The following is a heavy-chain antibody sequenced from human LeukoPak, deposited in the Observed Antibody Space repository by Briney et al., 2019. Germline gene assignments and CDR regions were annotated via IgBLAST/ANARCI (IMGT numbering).Heavy chain of an antibody. D-gene: IGHD4-17*01. CDR1: GYTFTSYP. V-gene: IGHV1-18*01. CDR3: ARGYDYGDYVGDFDY. CDR2: ITTYNGNT. Sequence: ASVKVSCKASGYTFTSYPISWVRQPPGQGLEWMGWITTYNGNTHYAQQLQGRVTMTTETSTSTAYMDLRGLRSDDTAVYYCARGYDYGDYVGDFDYWGQGTLVTVSS. J-gene: IGHJ4*02.